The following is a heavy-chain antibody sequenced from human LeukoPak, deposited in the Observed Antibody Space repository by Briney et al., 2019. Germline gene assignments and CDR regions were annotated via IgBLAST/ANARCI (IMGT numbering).Heavy chain of an antibody. CDR1: GFTFSTSA. D-gene: IGHD3-3*01. CDR2: IVVGSGNT. Sequence: SVKVSCKASGFTFSTSAVQWVRQARGQRLEWIGWIVVGSGNTHYALKFQERVTITRDVSTDTAYMELSSLRSEDTAVYYCAAEGPHDFFDYWGQGTLVTVSS. J-gene: IGHJ4*02. CDR3: AAEGPHDFFDY. V-gene: IGHV1-58*01.